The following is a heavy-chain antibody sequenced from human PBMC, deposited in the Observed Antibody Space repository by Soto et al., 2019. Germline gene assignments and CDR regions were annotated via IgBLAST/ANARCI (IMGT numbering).Heavy chain of an antibody. J-gene: IGHJ6*02. CDR2: ISAYNGNT. Sequence: QVQLVQSGAEVKKPGASVKVSCKASGYTFTSYGISWVRQAPGQGLEWMGWISAYNGNTNYAQKLQGRVTMTTDTSTSTAYMELRSLRSDDTAVYYFAREAKDIVLVPAAMDYYYYGMDVWGQGTTVTVSS. D-gene: IGHD2-2*01. CDR3: AREAKDIVLVPAAMDYYYYGMDV. CDR1: GYTFTSYG. V-gene: IGHV1-18*01.